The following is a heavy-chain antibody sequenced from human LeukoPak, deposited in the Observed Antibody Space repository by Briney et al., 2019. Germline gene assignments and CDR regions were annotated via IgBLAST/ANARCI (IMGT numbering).Heavy chain of an antibody. D-gene: IGHD6-19*01. CDR1: WFPYSSYV. Sequence: LTHFRSPSWFPYSSYVKRGVRQAPGEGVKGVSAISGSGDSTYYADSVQGRFTISRDNSQHALYLQINSLRAEVTAVYYCTKGGHSSGWAPDYWGQGTLVTVSS. CDR3: TKGGHSSGWAPDY. J-gene: IGHJ4*02. CDR2: ISGSGDST. V-gene: IGHV3-23*01.